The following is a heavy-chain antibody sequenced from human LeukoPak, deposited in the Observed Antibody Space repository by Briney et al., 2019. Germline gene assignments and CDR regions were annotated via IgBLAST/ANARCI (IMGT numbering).Heavy chain of an antibody. V-gene: IGHV1-8*01. CDR3: ARDYGSGIKGGVYYYMDV. D-gene: IGHD3-10*01. CDR1: GYTFTSYD. Sequence: GASVKVSCKASGYTFTSYDINWVRQATGQGLEWMGWMNPNSGNTGYAQKFQGRVTMTRDTSISTAYMELSRLRSDDTAVYYCARDYGSGIKGGVYYYMDVWGKGTTVTVSS. CDR2: MNPNSGNT. J-gene: IGHJ6*03.